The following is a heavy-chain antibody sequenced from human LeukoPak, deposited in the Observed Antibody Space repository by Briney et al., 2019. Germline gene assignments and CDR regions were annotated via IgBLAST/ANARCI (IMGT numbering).Heavy chain of an antibody. CDR2: IYYSGST. D-gene: IGHD3-22*01. CDR3: ARVDSSGDYFDY. CDR1: GGSISSGGYY. J-gene: IGHJ4*02. Sequence: SETLSLTCTVSGGSISSGGYYWSWIRQHPGKGLEWIGYIYYSGSTNYNPSLKSRVTISVDTSKNQFSLKLSSVTAADTAVYYCARVDSSGDYFDYWGQGTLVTVSS. V-gene: IGHV4-61*08.